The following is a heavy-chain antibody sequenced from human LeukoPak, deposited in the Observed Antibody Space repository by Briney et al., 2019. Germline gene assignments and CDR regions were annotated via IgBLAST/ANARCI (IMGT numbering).Heavy chain of an antibody. CDR2: ISYDGSNK. Sequence: GGSLRLSCAASGFSFSTFGIHWVRQAPGKGLEWVAAISYDGSNKLYADSVKGRFTISRDNSKNTLYLQINSLRAGDTAVYYCAREGYRDYYYGMDVWGQGTTVTVSS. D-gene: IGHD1-1*01. CDR1: GFSFSTFG. J-gene: IGHJ6*02. V-gene: IGHV3-33*01. CDR3: AREGYRDYYYGMDV.